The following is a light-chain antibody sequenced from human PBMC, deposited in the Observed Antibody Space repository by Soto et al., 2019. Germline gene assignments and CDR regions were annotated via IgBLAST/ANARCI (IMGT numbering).Light chain of an antibody. V-gene: IGLV2-14*03. CDR1: SSDFGGYNY. J-gene: IGLJ2*01. CDR3: ISYATTSTLGVG. Sequence: QSALTQPDSVSGSPGQSITISCTGTSSDFGGYNYVSWYQHHPGKAPKLIIYDVSHRPSGVSNSFSVSKSGNTASLTTSRIQAEDDAYYFCISYATTSTLGVGFCGGTKLTVL. CDR2: DVS.